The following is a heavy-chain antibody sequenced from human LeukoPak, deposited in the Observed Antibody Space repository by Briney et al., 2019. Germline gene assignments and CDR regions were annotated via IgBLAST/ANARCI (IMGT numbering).Heavy chain of an antibody. CDR1: GFTFSSYG. CDR2: IRYDGSNK. CDR3: AKDRGGSMVRGGYFDY. Sequence: GGSLRLSCAASGFTFSSYGMHWVRQAPGKGLEWVAFIRYDGSNKYYADSAKGRFTISRDNSKNTLYLQMNSLRAEDTAVYYCAKDRGGSMVRGGYFDYWGQGTLVTVSS. J-gene: IGHJ4*02. V-gene: IGHV3-30*02. D-gene: IGHD3-10*01.